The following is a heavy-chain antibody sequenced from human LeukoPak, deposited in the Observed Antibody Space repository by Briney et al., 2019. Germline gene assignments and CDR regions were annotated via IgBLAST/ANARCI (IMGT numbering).Heavy chain of an antibody. J-gene: IGHJ4*02. CDR1: GFSFSNSA. V-gene: IGHV3-73*01. Sequence: PGGSLRLSCAASGFSFSNSAMHWVRQASGRGLEWVCHIRSKGNNYATSYAASMRGRSTISRDDSKNTAFLHMNSLKTEDTAMYYCTRTLSCGGDCYHWDYWGQGTLVTASS. CDR3: TRTLSCGGDCYHWDY. CDR2: IRSKGNNYAT. D-gene: IGHD2-21*02.